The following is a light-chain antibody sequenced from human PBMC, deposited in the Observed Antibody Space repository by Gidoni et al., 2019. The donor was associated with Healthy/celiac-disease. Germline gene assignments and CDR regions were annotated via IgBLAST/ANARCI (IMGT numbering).Light chain of an antibody. V-gene: IGKV3-20*01. Sequence: ETVLTSSPGTLALSPGERASLSCRASQSVISSYLAWYQQKPGKAPRLLIYGASSRAIGIPDRFSGSGSGTDFTLTISRLEPEDFAVYYCQQYGSSPLTFGGGTKVEIK. CDR3: QQYGSSPLT. J-gene: IGKJ4*01. CDR2: GAS. CDR1: QSVISSY.